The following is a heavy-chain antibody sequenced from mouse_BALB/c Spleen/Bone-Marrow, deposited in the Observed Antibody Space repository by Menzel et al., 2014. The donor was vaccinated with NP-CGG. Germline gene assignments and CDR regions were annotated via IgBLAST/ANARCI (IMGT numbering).Heavy chain of an antibody. CDR1: GYTFTSYY. CDR2: IYPGNVNT. Sequence: QVQLQQSGPELVKPGASARISCKASGYTFTSYYIHWVKQRPGQGLEWIGWIYPGNVNTKYNEKFKGKATLTADKSSSTAYMQLSGLTSEDSAVYFCARERGTTAYFDYWGQGTTLTVSS. J-gene: IGHJ2*01. CDR3: ARERGTTAYFDY. V-gene: IGHV1S56*01. D-gene: IGHD1-2*01.